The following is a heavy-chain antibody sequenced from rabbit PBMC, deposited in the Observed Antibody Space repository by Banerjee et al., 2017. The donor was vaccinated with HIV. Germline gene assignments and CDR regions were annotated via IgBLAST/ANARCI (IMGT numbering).Heavy chain of an antibody. CDR1: GFTLSSYYY. D-gene: IGHD6-1*01. J-gene: IGHJ4*01. V-gene: IGHV1S45*01. Sequence: QQQLEESGGGLVKPGGTLTLTCKASGFTLSSYYYMCWVRQAPGKGLELIACIYAGSSGSTYYASWAKGRFTISKTSSTTVTLQLNSLTAADTATYFCARDLYAGYAGYGYANFNLWGQGTLVTV. CDR3: ARDLYAGYAGYGYANFNL. CDR2: IYAGSSGST.